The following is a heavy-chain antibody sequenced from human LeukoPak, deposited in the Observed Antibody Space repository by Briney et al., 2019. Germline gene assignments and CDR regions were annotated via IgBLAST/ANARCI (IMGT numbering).Heavy chain of an antibody. CDR1: GYSISSSNW. D-gene: IGHD3-22*01. J-gene: IGHJ3*02. CDR2: IYYSGSI. V-gene: IGHV4-28*05. CDR3: ARMGGYYPDAFDI. Sequence: NPSDTLSLTCAVSGYSISSSNWWGWIRQPPGKGLEWIGYIYYSGSIYYNPSLKSRVTMSVDTSKNQFSLKLSSVTAVDTAVYYCARMGGYYPDAFDIWGQGTMVTVSS.